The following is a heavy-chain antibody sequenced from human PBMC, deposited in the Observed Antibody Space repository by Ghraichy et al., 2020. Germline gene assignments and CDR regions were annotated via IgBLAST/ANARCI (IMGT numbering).Heavy chain of an antibody. D-gene: IGHD3/OR15-3a*01. Sequence: SETLSLTCTVSGGSISNSTYYWGWIRQPPGKGLEWIGSVFYTGSTYYNPSLKIRVTISLDTSTNQFSLKLSSVTATDTAVYYCARGDWSPGLCDYWGQGTLVTVSS. J-gene: IGHJ4*02. CDR1: GGSISNSTYY. CDR3: ARGDWSPGLCDY. V-gene: IGHV4-39*01. CDR2: VFYTGST.